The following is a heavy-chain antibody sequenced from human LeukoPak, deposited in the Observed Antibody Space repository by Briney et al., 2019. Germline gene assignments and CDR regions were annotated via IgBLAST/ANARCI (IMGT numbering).Heavy chain of an antibody. CDR1: GFTFSTYA. CDR3: AKDGGFIVVVQAASFDP. J-gene: IGHJ5*02. Sequence: QSGGSLRLSCAASGFTFSTYAMSWVRQAPGKGLEWVSAISGSGGSTYYADSVKGRFTISRDNSKNTLYMQMNSLRAEDTAVYYCAKDGGFIVVVQAASFDPWGQGTLVTVSS. V-gene: IGHV3-23*01. CDR2: ISGSGGST. D-gene: IGHD2-2*01.